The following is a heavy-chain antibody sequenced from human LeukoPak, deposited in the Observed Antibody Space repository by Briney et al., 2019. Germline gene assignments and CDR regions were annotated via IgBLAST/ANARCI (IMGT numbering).Heavy chain of an antibody. CDR3: ARVAFYSSGWPSTEYYFDY. CDR2: IYYSGST. D-gene: IGHD6-19*01. J-gene: IGHJ4*02. CDR1: GGSISSYY. V-gene: IGHV4-59*01. Sequence: PSETLSLTCTVSGGSISSYYWSWIRQPPGKGLEWIGYIYYSGSTNYNPSLKSRVTISVDTSKNQFSLKLSSVTAADTAVYYCARVAFYSSGWPSTEYYFDYWGQGTLVTVSS.